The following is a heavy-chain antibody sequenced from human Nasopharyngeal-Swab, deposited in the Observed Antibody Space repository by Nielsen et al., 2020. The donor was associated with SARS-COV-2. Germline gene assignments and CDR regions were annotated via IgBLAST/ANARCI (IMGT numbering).Heavy chain of an antibody. D-gene: IGHD3-10*01. CDR3: ASYYGSGNDGMDV. V-gene: IGHV5-51*01. Sequence: KVSCKGSGYSFTSYWIGWVRQMPGKGLEWMGIIYPGDSDTRYSPSFQGQVTISADKSISTAYPQWSSLKASDTAMYYCASYYGSGNDGMDVWGQGTTVTVSS. J-gene: IGHJ6*02. CDR2: IYPGDSDT. CDR1: GYSFTSYW.